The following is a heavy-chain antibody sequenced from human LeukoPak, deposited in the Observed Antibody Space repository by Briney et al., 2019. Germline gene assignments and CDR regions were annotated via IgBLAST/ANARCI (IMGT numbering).Heavy chain of an antibody. CDR1: GFTFSSYS. Sequence: PGGSLRLSCAASGFTFSSYSMNWVRQAPGKGLEWVSYISSSSSTIYYADSVKGRFTISRDNAKNSLYLQMNSLRAEDTAVYYCARVSVDCSSTSCYLRGSLDVWGQGTTVTVSS. J-gene: IGHJ6*02. CDR3: ARVSVDCSSTSCYLRGSLDV. D-gene: IGHD2-2*01. V-gene: IGHV3-48*01. CDR2: ISSSSSTI.